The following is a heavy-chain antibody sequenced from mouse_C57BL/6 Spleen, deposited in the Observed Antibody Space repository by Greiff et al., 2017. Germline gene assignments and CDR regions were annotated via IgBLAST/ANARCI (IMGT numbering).Heavy chain of an antibody. Sequence: QVQLQQPGAELVRPGSSVTLSCKASGYTFTSYWMDWVKQRPGQGLEWIGNIYPSDSETHYTQKFKDKATLTVDKSSSTAYMQLSSLTSEDSSVDYSARKGSDYYDYLDYWGQGTTLTVSS. D-gene: IGHD2-4*01. J-gene: IGHJ2*01. CDR2: IYPSDSET. V-gene: IGHV1-61*01. CDR3: ARKGSDYYDYLDY. CDR1: GYTFTSYW.